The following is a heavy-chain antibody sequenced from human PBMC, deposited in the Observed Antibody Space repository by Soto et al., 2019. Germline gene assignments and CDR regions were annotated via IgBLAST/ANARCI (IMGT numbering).Heavy chain of an antibody. V-gene: IGHV3-21*01. CDR3: ARDLNYYDSSGYYPPGYFDY. D-gene: IGHD3-22*01. CDR2: ISSSSSYI. J-gene: IGHJ4*02. CDR1: GFTFSSYS. Sequence: VQLVESGGGLVKPGGSLRLSCAASGFTFSSYSMNWVRQAPGKGLEWVSSISSSSSYIYYADSVKGRFTISRDNAKNSLYLQMNSLRAEDTAVYYCARDLNYYDSSGYYPPGYFDYWGQGTLVTVSS.